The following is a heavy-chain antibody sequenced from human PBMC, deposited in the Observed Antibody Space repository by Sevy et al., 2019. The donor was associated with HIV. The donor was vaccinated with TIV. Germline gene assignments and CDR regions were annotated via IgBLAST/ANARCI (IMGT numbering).Heavy chain of an antibody. CDR1: GFTFSSYA. D-gene: IGHD3-16*01. V-gene: IGHV3-30-3*01. Sequence: GGSLRLSCAASGFTFSSYAMHWVRQAPGKGLEWVAVISYDGSNKYYADSVKGRFTISRDNSKNTLYLQMNSLRAKDTAVYYCARDFAPGIMITFGGVADDAFDIWGQGTMVTVSS. CDR3: ARDFAPGIMITFGGVADDAFDI. J-gene: IGHJ3*02. CDR2: ISYDGSNK.